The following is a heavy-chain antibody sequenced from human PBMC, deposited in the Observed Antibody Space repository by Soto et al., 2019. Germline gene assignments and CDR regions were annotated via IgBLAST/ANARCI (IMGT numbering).Heavy chain of an antibody. CDR1: GVTFRSYG. Sequence: PGGSQRLSCTASGVTFRSYGMHWVRQAPGKGLEWVAVISYDGSNKYYADSVKGRFTISRDNSKNTLYLQMNSLRAEDTAVYYCAKGHHYYGSGSRHDAFDIWGQGTMVTVSS. J-gene: IGHJ3*02. CDR2: ISYDGSNK. V-gene: IGHV3-30*18. D-gene: IGHD3-10*01. CDR3: AKGHHYYGSGSRHDAFDI.